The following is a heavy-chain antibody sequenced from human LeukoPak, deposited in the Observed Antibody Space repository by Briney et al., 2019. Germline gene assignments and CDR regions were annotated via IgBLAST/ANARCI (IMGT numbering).Heavy chain of an antibody. D-gene: IGHD1-26*01. V-gene: IGHV3-7*01. CDR1: GFTFSSYW. CDR2: IKQDGSEK. CDR3: ARPAVSGDTDY. J-gene: IGHJ4*02. Sequence: GGSLRLSCAASGFTFSSYWMSWVRQAPGKGLEWVANIKQDGSEKYYVDSVKGRFTISRDNAKNSLYLQMNSLRAEDAAVYYCARPAVSGDTDYWGQGTLVTVSS.